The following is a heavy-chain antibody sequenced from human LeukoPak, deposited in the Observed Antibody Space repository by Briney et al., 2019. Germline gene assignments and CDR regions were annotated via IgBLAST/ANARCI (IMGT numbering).Heavy chain of an antibody. V-gene: IGHV4-31*03. CDR3: ARETLAYCGGDCRENAFDI. CDR1: GGSISSGGYY. Sequence: PSETLSLTCTVSGGSISSGGYYWSWIRQHPGKGLEWIGYIYYSGSTYYNPSLKSRVTISVDTSKNQFSLKLSSVTAADTAVYYCARETLAYCGGDCRENAFDIWGQGTMVTVSS. CDR2: IYYSGST. D-gene: IGHD2-21*02. J-gene: IGHJ3*02.